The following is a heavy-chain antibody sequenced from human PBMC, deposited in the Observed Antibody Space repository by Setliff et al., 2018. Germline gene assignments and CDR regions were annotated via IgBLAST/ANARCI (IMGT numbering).Heavy chain of an antibody. CDR2: IHASGSP. Sequence: PSETLSLTCTVSGGSITSGSFYWSWIRQPAGKKLEWIGRIHASGSPDYNPSFKSRVTISRDTSTNQFSLKLGSVTAADTAVYYCTRERYFDWFFEYWGQGTLVTVSS. CDR3: TRERYFDWFFEY. J-gene: IGHJ4*02. V-gene: IGHV4-61*02. CDR1: GGSITSGSFY. D-gene: IGHD3-9*01.